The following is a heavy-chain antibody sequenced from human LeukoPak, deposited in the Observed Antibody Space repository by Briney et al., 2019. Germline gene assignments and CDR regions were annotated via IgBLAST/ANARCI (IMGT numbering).Heavy chain of an antibody. CDR2: INQDGSVK. V-gene: IGHV3-7*01. CDR3: TSAFVF. CDR1: GFAFSTYW. Sequence: GGSLRLSCAASGFAFSTYWMDGVPHAPGKGLEWVGNINQDGSVKHYVDSVRGRFTISRDNARNSVYLQMSALSVEDTAVYYCTSAFVFWGQGSLVTASS. D-gene: IGHD3-3*01. J-gene: IGHJ1*01.